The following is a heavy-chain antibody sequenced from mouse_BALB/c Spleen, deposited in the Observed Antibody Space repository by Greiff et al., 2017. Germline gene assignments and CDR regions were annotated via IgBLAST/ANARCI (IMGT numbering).Heavy chain of an antibody. D-gene: IGHD2-4*01. CDR3: ARQYDSDAFDY. Sequence: EVKLMESGGGLVKLGGSLKLSCAASGFTFSSYYMSWVRQTPEKRLELVAAINSNGGSTYYPDTVKGRFTISRDNAKNTLYLQMSSLKSEDTALYYCARQYDSDAFDYWGQGTTLTVSS. J-gene: IGHJ2*01. CDR1: GFTFSSYY. V-gene: IGHV5-6-2*01. CDR2: INSNGGST.